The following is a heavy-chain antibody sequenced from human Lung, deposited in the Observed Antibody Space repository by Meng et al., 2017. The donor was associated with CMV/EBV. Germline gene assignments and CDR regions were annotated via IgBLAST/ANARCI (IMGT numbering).Heavy chain of an antibody. J-gene: IGHJ4*02. Sequence: GESLKISCAASGFTVSDYYVSWIRQAPGKGLEWLSYISSSGNTIHYADSVKGRFIISRDTPKNSVSLQMNGLRAEDTAVYYCVREDYGDYCFDTWGQGTLVTVSS. CDR3: VREDYGDYCFDT. V-gene: IGHV3-11*01. CDR2: ISSSGNTI. D-gene: IGHD4-17*01. CDR1: GFTVSDYY.